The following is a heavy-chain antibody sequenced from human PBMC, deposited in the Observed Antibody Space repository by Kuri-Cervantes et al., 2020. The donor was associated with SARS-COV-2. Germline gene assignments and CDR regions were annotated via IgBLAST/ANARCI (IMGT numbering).Heavy chain of an antibody. CDR2: ISGSGGST. CDR1: GFTFSSYA. V-gene: IGHV3-23*01. Sequence: GESLKISCAASGFTFSSYAMSWVRQAPGKGLEWVSAISGSGGSTYYADSVKGRFTISRDNAKNSLYLQMNSLRAEDTAVYYCARLIAPGESSGSGWNDYWGQGTLVTVSS. D-gene: IGHD6-19*01. CDR3: ARLIAPGESSGSGWNDY. J-gene: IGHJ4*02.